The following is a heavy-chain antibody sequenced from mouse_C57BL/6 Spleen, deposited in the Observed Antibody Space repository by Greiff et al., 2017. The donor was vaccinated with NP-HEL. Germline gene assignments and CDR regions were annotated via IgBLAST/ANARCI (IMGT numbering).Heavy chain of an antibody. Sequence: QVQLKQPGAELVMPGASVKLSCKASGYTFTSYWMHWVKQRPGQGLEWIGEIDPSDSYTNYNQKFKGKSTLTVDKSSSTAYMQLSSLTSEDSAVYDCARSKYDYDGAFAYWGQGTLVTVSA. J-gene: IGHJ3*01. CDR2: IDPSDSYT. D-gene: IGHD2-4*01. CDR3: ARSKYDYDGAFAY. CDR1: GYTFTSYW. V-gene: IGHV1-69*01.